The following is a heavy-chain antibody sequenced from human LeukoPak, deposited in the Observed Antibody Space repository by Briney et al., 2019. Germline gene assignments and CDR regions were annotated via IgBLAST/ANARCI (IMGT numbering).Heavy chain of an antibody. CDR3: AREKTGAGLDY. V-gene: IGHV3-66*02. CDR2: IYSGGST. CDR1: GFTVSSNY. J-gene: IGHJ4*02. Sequence: GGSLRLSCAASGFTVSSNYMSWVRQAPGKGLEWVSVIYSGGSTYYADSVKGRFTISRDNSKNTLYLQMNSLRAEDTAVYYCAREKTGAGLDYWGQGTLVTVPS.